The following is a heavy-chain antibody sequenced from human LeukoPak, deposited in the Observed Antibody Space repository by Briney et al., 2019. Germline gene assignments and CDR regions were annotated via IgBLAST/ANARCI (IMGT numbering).Heavy chain of an antibody. D-gene: IGHD6-19*01. J-gene: IGHJ4*02. Sequence: GGSLRLSCAASGFTFSSYAMGWIRQAPGKGLEWVSIISGNGGDTYYADSVKGRFTISRDNSKNTLYLQMNSLRAEDTAVYYCAKGSGAGWGQGTLVTVSS. CDR1: GFTFSSYA. CDR3: AKGSGAG. CDR2: ISGNGGDT. V-gene: IGHV3-23*01.